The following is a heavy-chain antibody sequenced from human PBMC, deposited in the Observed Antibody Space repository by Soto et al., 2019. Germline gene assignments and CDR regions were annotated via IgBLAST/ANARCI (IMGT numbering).Heavy chain of an antibody. Sequence: QVQLVQSGAEVKKPGASVKVSCKASGYTFSTHGFSWVRQAPGQGLEWMGWIGADNGDTNYAQNFQGRVTMTTDTSTTTSYMELRCLTSDDTAVYFCARDWKGAEGFDPWGQGTVVTVSS. CDR2: IGADNGDT. CDR3: ARDWKGAEGFDP. V-gene: IGHV1-18*01. D-gene: IGHD1-1*01. J-gene: IGHJ5*02. CDR1: GYTFSTHG.